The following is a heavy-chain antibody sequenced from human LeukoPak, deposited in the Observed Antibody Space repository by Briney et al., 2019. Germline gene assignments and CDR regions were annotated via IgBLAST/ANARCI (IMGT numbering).Heavy chain of an antibody. CDR2: ISYDGSNK. V-gene: IGHV3-30-3*01. D-gene: IGHD3-22*01. Sequence: GGSLRLSCAASGFTFSDYYMSWIRQAPGKGLEWVAVISYDGSNKYYADSVKGRFTISRDNSKNTLYLQMNSLRAEDTAVYFCARDRRGYYDSSGYLYYFDYWGQGTLVTVSS. CDR1: GFTFSDYY. CDR3: ARDRRGYYDSSGYLYYFDY. J-gene: IGHJ4*02.